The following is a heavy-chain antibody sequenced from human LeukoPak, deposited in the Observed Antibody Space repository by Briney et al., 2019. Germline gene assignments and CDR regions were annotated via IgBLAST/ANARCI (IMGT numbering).Heavy chain of an antibody. CDR1: GGSISRGDYY. V-gene: IGHV4-30-4*01. D-gene: IGHD3-22*01. J-gene: IGHJ3*02. CDR3: ARFTYYYDSSGYSPDAFDI. CDR2: IYYSGST. Sequence: SETLSLTCTVSGGSISRGDYYWSWIRQPPGKGLEWIGYIYYSGSTYYNPSLKSRVTISVDTSKNQFSLKLSSVTAADTAVYYCARFTYYYDSSGYSPDAFDIWGQGTMVTVSS.